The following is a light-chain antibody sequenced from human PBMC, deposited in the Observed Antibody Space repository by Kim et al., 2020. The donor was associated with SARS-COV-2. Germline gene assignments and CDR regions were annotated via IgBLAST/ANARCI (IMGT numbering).Light chain of an antibody. CDR1: QGIRNG. J-gene: IGKJ1*01. Sequence: DIQMTQSPSLLSASVGDRVTITCRASQGIRNGLGWYQQKPGKAPKRLIYAASSLQSGVPSRFSGSGSGTEFTLTISSLQPEDFATYYCLQHNSYPWTFGQGTKVEIK. CDR2: AAS. CDR3: LQHNSYPWT. V-gene: IGKV1-17*01.